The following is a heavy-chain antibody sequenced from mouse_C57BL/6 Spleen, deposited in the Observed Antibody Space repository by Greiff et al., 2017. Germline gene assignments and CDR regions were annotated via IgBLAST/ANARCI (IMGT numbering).Heavy chain of an antibody. CDR2: IDPETGGT. V-gene: IGHV1-15*01. D-gene: IGHD2-1*01. J-gene: IGHJ2*01. Sequence: VQLQESGAELVRPGASVTLSCRASGYTFTDYEMTWVKQTPGHGLEWIGAIDPETGGTAYNQKFKGKAILTADKSASTAYMELRSLTSEDSAVYYCTRRGYGNFDVWGQGTTLTVSS. CDR1: GYTFTDYE. CDR3: TRRGYGNFDV.